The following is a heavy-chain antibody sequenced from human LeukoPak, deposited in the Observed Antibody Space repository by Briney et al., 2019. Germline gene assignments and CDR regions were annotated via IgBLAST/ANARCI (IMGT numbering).Heavy chain of an antibody. CDR2: INPDGSEK. CDR1: GFTFRTYW. J-gene: IGHJ4*02. D-gene: IGHD2-21*01. Sequence: GGSLTHPRLPSGFTFRTYWMSWARQAPGKGLEWVANINPDGSEKYYVDSVKGRFTISRDNAKNSLFLQMSSLRADDTAVYYCARHLIWAWGYWGQETVLCVSS. V-gene: IGHV3-7*01. CDR3: ARHLIWAWGY.